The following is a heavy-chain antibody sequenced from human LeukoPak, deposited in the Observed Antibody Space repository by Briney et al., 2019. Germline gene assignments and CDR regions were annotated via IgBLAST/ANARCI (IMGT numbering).Heavy chain of an antibody. CDR2: ISSSGNTI. CDR3: ARDHGSDWHYFDY. V-gene: IGHV3-48*03. CDR1: GFTFSSYE. D-gene: IGHD6-19*01. Sequence: GGSLRLSCAASGFTFSSYEMNWVRQAPGEGLEWVSYISSSGNTICYADSVKGRFTISRDNAKNSLYLQMNSLRAEDTAVYYCARDHGSDWHYFDYWGQGTLVTVSS. J-gene: IGHJ4*02.